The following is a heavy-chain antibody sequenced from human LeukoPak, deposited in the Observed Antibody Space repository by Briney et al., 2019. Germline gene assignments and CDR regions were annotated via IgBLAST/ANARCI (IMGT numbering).Heavy chain of an antibody. D-gene: IGHD2-8*01. CDR3: VRSNAMDV. Sequence: GGSLRLSCAASGFTLSNHWMTWVRQVPGRGPEWVANVNRDGSETYYLDSVKGRFTISRDNAKSSLNLQMNSLRAEGTALYYCVRSNAMDVWGQGTAVIVSS. V-gene: IGHV3-7*03. CDR1: GFTLSNHW. J-gene: IGHJ6*02. CDR2: VNRDGSET.